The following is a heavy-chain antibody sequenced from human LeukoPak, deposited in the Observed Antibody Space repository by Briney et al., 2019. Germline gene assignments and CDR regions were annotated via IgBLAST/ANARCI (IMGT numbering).Heavy chain of an antibody. CDR1: GFTVSSNY. D-gene: IGHD3-10*01. CDR2: IYSGGST. CDR3: ARIPPFYGSGKGWFDP. J-gene: IGHJ5*02. V-gene: IGHV3-66*01. Sequence: LSGGSLRLSCAASGFTVSSNYMSWVRQAPGKGLEWVSVIYSGGSTYYADSVKGRFTISRDNSKNTLYLQMNSLRAEDTAVYYCARIPPFYGSGKGWFDPWGQGTLVTASS.